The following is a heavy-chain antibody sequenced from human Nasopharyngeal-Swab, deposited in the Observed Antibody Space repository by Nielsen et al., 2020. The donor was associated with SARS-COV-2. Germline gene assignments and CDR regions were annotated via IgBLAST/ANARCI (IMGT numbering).Heavy chain of an antibody. D-gene: IGHD6-13*01. CDR2: IKQDGSET. CDR3: VRLSRAAAGVDF. J-gene: IGHJ4*02. CDR1: GFTFSGYW. V-gene: IGHV3-7*01. Sequence: GESLKISCAASGFTFSGYWMSWVRQAPGKGLEWVANIKQDGSETYYVDSVKGRFTISRDNAKNSLYLQMNSLRAEDTAVFYCVRLSRAAAGVDFWGQGTLVTVSS.